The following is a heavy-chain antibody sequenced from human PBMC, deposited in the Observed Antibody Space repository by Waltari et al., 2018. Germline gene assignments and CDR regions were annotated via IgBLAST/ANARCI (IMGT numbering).Heavy chain of an antibody. D-gene: IGHD2-21*01. CDR2: LNPDSGKT. J-gene: IGHJ5*02. Sequence: QVLLVQSGPEVKKPGASVQVSCKASGYTFTTYDIYWMGQATGHGLEGMGWLNPDSGKTGFAQNFQGRVTITRDTSIATVYMELSDLRSEDTAVYYCARGTRASRASYWLDPWGQGTLVTVSS. CDR1: GYTFTTYD. CDR3: ARGTRASRASYWLDP. V-gene: IGHV1-8*01.